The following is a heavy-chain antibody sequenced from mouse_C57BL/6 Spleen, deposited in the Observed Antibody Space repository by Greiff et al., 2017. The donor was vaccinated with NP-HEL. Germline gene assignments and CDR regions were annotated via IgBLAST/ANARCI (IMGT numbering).Heavy chain of an antibody. D-gene: IGHD2-5*01. CDR3: ATYYSKGDYCDY. CDR1: GYTFTSYG. CDR2: IYPRSGNT. V-gene: IGHV1-81*01. Sequence: VQLQQSGAELARPGASVKLSCKASGYTFTSYGISWVKQRTGQGLEWIGEIYPRSGNTYYNEKFKGKATLTADKSSSTAYMELRSLTSEDSAVYFCATYYSKGDYCDYWGQGTTLTVSS. J-gene: IGHJ2*01.